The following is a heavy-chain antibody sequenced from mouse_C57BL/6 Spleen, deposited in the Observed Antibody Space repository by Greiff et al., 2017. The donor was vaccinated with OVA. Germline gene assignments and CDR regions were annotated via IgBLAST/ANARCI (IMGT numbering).Heavy chain of an antibody. V-gene: IGHV1-7*01. CDR1: GYTFTSYW. CDR2: INPSSGYT. J-gene: IGHJ2*01. D-gene: IGHD1-1*01. Sequence: QVQLQQSGAELAKPGASVKLSCKASGYTFTSYWMHWVKQRPGQGLEWIGYINPSSGYTKYNQKFKDKATLTADKSSSTAYMHLSRLTYEDSAVLYCARDSRYYGGSSDYWGQGTTLTVSS. CDR3: ARDSRYYGGSSDY.